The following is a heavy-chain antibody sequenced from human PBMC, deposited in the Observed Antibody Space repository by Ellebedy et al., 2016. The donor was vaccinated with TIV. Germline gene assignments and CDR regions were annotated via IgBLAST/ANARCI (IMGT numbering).Heavy chain of an antibody. D-gene: IGHD2-8*01. CDR2: INHHGST. CDR3: ARAGVN. CDR1: GGSFSGYY. Sequence: SETLSLXXAVYGGSFSGYYWSWIRQPPGKGLEWIGEINHHGSTNYNPSLKSRVTISVDTSKNQFSLKLTSVTAADTAVYYCARAGVNWGQGTLVTVSS. V-gene: IGHV4-34*01. J-gene: IGHJ4*02.